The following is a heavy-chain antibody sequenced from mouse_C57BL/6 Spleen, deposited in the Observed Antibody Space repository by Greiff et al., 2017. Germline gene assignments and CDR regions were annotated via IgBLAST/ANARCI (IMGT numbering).Heavy chain of an antibody. CDR2: IDPSDSET. J-gene: IGHJ4*01. CDR1: GYTFTSYW. D-gene: IGHD4-1*01. CDR3: AREYNWDGDYYAMDY. Sequence: VQLQQPGAELVRPGSSVKLSCKASGYTFTSYWMHWVKQRPIQGLEWIGNIDPSDSETHYNQKFKDKATLTVDKSSSTAYMQLSSLTSEDSAVYYCAREYNWDGDYYAMDYWGQGTSVTVSS. V-gene: IGHV1-52*01.